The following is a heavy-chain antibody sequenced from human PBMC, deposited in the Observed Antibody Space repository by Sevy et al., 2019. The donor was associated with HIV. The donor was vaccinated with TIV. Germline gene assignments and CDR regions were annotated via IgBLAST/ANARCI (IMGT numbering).Heavy chain of an antibody. D-gene: IGHD3-16*02. CDR3: ASDVSDNAFDI. Sequence: ASVKVSCKASGGTFSSYAISWVRQAPGQGLEWMGGIIPIFGTANYAQKFQGRVTITADESTSTAYMELSSLRSEDTAVYYCASDVSDNAFDILGQGTMVTVSS. CDR1: GGTFSSYA. J-gene: IGHJ3*02. CDR2: IIPIFGTA. V-gene: IGHV1-69*13.